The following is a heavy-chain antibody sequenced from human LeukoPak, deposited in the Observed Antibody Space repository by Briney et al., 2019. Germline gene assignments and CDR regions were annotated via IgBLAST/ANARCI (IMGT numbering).Heavy chain of an antibody. Sequence: SVKVSCKASGGTFSSYAISWVRQAPGQGLEWMGRIIPILGIANYAQKFQGRVTITADKSTSTAYMELSSLRSEDTAVYYCARSLRGRTGGPFDYWGQGTLVTVSS. CDR3: ARSLRGRTGGPFDY. CDR2: IIPILGIA. CDR1: GGTFSSYA. V-gene: IGHV1-69*04. J-gene: IGHJ4*02. D-gene: IGHD3/OR15-3a*01.